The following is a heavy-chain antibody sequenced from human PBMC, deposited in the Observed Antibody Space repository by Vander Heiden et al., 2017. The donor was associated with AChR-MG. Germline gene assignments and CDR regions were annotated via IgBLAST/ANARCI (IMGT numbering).Heavy chain of an antibody. CDR1: GFTFSTYV. Sequence: EVQLLESGGGLVQPGGYLRLSCAASGFTFSTYVMSWVRQAPGKGLEWVSGIGGTGGGTYYADSVKGRFTISRDNSKNTVYLHMNSLRAEDTAVDYGAKETVEHFLDHWGQGALGTVSS. V-gene: IGHV3-23*01. CDR2: IGGTGGGT. J-gene: IGHJ4*02. CDR3: AKETVEHFLDH. D-gene: IGHD1-1*01.